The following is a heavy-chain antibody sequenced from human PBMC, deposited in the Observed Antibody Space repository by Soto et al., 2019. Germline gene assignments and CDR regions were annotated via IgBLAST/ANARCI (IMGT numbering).Heavy chain of an antibody. V-gene: IGHV4-31*03. D-gene: IGHD2-15*01. CDR2: IYYSGST. CDR1: GGSISSGGYY. J-gene: IGHJ5*02. CDR3: ARAQVGGGSCYHPAYCNWFDP. Sequence: SETLSLTCTVSGGSISSGGYYWSWIRQHPGKGLEWIGYIYYSGSTYYNPSLKSRVTISVDTSKNQFSLKLSSVTAADTAVYYCARAQVGGGSCYHPAYCNWFDPWGQGTLVTVSS.